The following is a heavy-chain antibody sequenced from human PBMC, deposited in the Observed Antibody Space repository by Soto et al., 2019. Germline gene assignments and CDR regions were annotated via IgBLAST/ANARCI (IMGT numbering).Heavy chain of an antibody. CDR1: GFSFSTYG. V-gene: IGHV3-30*18. CDR2: ISNDGSNK. CDR3: AKGIRADSTSSNFYYYFGMDV. Sequence: GGSLSPSSAASGFSFSTYGMHWVRQAPGKGLEWMAVISNDGSNKYYADSVKGRFTISRDNSKDTLFLQMNSLRGEDTAIYYCAKGIRADSTSSNFYYYFGMDVWGQGTTVTVSS. D-gene: IGHD6-6*01. J-gene: IGHJ6*02.